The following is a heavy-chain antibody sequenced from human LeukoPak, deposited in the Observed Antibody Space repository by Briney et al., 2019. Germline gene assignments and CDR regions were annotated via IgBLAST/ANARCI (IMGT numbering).Heavy chain of an antibody. J-gene: IGHJ4*02. Sequence: GGSLRLSCAASGFTFSSYEMNWVRQAPGKGLEWVSYILNSGTTTYYADSVKGRFTISRDNAKMSLYLRMNSLRAEDTGVYYCARDPPDYWGQGILVTVSS. CDR2: ILNSGTTT. CDR3: ARDPPDY. CDR1: GFTFSSYE. V-gene: IGHV3-48*03.